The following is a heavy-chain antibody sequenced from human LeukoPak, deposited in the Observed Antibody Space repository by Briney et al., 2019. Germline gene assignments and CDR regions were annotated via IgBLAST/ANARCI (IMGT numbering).Heavy chain of an antibody. CDR2: IKQDGSER. Sequence: GGSLRLSCAASGFTFSSYWMSWVRQAPGKGLERVANIKQDGSERNYVDSVKGRFTISRDNAKNSLFLQMNSLRAEDTAVYYCARTYYDILTGYNPYFDYWGQGTLVTVSS. CDR1: GFTFSSYW. J-gene: IGHJ4*02. CDR3: ARTYYDILTGYNPYFDY. V-gene: IGHV3-7*01. D-gene: IGHD3-9*01.